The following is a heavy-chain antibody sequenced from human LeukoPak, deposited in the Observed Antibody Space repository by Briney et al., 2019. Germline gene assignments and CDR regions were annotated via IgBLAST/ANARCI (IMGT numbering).Heavy chain of an antibody. V-gene: IGHV3-64*02. D-gene: IGHD2-8*01. J-gene: IGHJ4*02. CDR3: ARMSPYCSNGVCSWVDY. CDR1: GLTFSSYA. CDR2: ISSNGGGT. Sequence: GGSLRLSCAASGLTFSSYAMHWVRQAPGKGLEYVSAISSNGGGTYYADSAKGRFTISRDNSKNTLYLQMGSLRAEDMAVYYCARMSPYCSNGVCSWVDYWGQGTLVTVSS.